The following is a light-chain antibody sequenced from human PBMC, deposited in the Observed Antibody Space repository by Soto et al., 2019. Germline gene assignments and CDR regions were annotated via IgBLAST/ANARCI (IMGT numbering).Light chain of an antibody. CDR3: SSHTTSSIWV. V-gene: IGLV2-14*03. Sequence: QSALTQPASVSGSPGQSITISCTGTSSDVGDYNFVSWYQQLPGKAPKLMMYEVSHRPSGVSNRFSGSKSGNTASLTISGLLAEDEAHYYCSSHTTSSIWVFGGGPKLTVL. J-gene: IGLJ3*02. CDR2: EVS. CDR1: SSDVGDYNF.